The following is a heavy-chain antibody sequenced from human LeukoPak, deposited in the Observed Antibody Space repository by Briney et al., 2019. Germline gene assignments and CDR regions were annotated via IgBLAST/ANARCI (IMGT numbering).Heavy chain of an antibody. CDR2: IYYSGTT. CDR1: GGSISSSSYY. D-gene: IGHD3-9*01. Sequence: SETLSLTCTVSGGSISSSSYYWGWIRQAPGKGLEWIGSIYYSGTTYYNPSLKSRITISVDTSKNQFSLKLSSVTAADTAVYYCARLGMVRYFDWFVLGPDYYYYMDVWGKGTTVTVSS. J-gene: IGHJ6*03. V-gene: IGHV4-39*07. CDR3: ARLGMVRYFDWFVLGPDYYYYMDV.